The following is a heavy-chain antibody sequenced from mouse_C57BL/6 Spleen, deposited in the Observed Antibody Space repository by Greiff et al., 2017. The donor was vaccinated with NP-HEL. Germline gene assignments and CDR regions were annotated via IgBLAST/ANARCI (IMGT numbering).Heavy chain of an antibody. V-gene: IGHV1-80*01. J-gene: IGHJ1*03. Sequence: VQLQESGAELVKPGASVKISCKASGYAFSSYWMNWVKQRPGKGLEWIGQIYPGDGDTNYNGKFKGKATLTADKSSSTAYMQLSSLTSEDSAVYFCARERDPYYYGSSYWYFDVWGTGTTVTVSS. CDR2: IYPGDGDT. CDR1: GYAFSSYW. CDR3: ARERDPYYYGSSYWYFDV. D-gene: IGHD1-1*01.